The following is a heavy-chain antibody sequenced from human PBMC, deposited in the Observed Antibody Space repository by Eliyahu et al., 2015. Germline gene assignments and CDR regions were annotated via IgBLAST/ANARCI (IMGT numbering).Heavy chain of an antibody. D-gene: IGHD2-21*01. CDR2: ITAGSSSS. Sequence: EVQLVESGGXLVKPGGSXXLSXXXXGFTFSRYSMNWVRQASGKGLEWVSSITAGSSSSHYADSVKGRFTIFRDNAKNSLYLQMNSLGPEDTAIYYCTKAMPAGVVFDHWGQGTLVTVSS. J-gene: IGHJ4*02. V-gene: IGHV3-21*01. CDR3: TKAMPAGVVFDH. CDR1: GFTFSRYS.